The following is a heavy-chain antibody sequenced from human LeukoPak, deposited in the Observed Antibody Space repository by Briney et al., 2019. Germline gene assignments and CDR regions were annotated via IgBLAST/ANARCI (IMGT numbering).Heavy chain of an antibody. D-gene: IGHD5-18*01. V-gene: IGHV3-33*08. J-gene: IGHJ4*02. CDR2: IRYDGSNK. CDR3: ARSGDTAMVTALDY. Sequence: GGSLRLSCAASGFTVSSNYMSWVRQAPGKGLEWVAFIRYDGSNKYYADSVKGRFTISRDNSKNTLYLQMNSLRAEDTAVYYCARSGDTAMVTALDYWGQGTLVTVSS. CDR1: GFTVSSNY.